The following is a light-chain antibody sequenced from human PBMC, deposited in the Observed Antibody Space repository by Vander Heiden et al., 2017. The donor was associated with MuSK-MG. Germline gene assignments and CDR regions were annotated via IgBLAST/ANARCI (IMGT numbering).Light chain of an antibody. CDR2: GNT. CDR1: SSNIGAGFD. CDR3: QSYDSSPV. Sequence: QSVLTQPPSESGAPGRRVTISCTGSSSNIGAGFDVHWYQQLPGTAPKLLIYGNTNRPSGVPDRFSGSKSGTSASLAITGLQAEDEADYYCQSYDSSPVFGTGTKVTVL. J-gene: IGLJ1*01. V-gene: IGLV1-40*01.